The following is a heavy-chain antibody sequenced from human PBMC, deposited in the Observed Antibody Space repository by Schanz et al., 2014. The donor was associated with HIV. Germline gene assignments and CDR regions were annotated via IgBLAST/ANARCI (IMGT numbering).Heavy chain of an antibody. J-gene: IGHJ5*02. CDR1: GFTFSGYG. D-gene: IGHD6-13*01. V-gene: IGHV3-33*03. CDR2: IWYDGSNE. CDR3: AKDAYSSTWYLGENWFDP. Sequence: QVQLVESGGGVVQPGRSLRLSCTASGFTFSGYGMHWVRQAPGKGLEWVAVIWYDGSNEYYADSVKGRFTISRDNSKNTLYLQMNSLRAEDTAIYYCAKDAYSSTWYLGENWFDPWGQGTLVTVSS.